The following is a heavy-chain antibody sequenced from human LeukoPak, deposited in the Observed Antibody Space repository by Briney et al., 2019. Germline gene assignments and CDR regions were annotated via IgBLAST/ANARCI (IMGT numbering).Heavy chain of an antibody. V-gene: IGHV1-2*06. D-gene: IGHD3-22*01. J-gene: IGHJ4*02. Sequence: GASVKVSCKASGYTFIDFYIHWVRQAPGQGLEWMGRINPNTGDSNFAQNFEGRVTMTRDTSISTAYMEVNRLRSDDTAVYYCARDLPSTPYCELDFWGQGTLVTVSS. CDR1: GYTFIDFY. CDR3: ARDLPSTPYCELDF. CDR2: INPNTGDS.